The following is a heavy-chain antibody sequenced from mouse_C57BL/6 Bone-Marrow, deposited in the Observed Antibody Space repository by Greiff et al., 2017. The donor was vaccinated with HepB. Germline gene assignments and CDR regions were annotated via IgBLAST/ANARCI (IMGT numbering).Heavy chain of an antibody. Sequence: VKLMESGPGLVQPSQRLSISCTASGFSLTSYGVHWVRQSPGKGLEWLGVIWSGGSTDYNAAFISILSISKDNSKSQVFFKMNSLQADDTAIYYCARRSTMVSYYAMDYWGQGTSVTVSS. D-gene: IGHD2-2*01. J-gene: IGHJ4*01. CDR2: IWSGGST. V-gene: IGHV2-2*01. CDR3: ARRSTMVSYYAMDY. CDR1: GFSLTSYG.